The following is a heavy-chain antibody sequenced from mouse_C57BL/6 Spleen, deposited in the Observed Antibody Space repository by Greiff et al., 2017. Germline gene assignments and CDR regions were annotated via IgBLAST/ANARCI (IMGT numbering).Heavy chain of an antibody. CDR2: INPYNGGT. CDR1: GYTFTDYY. D-gene: IGHD2-12*01. V-gene: IGHV1-19*01. Sequence: EVKLVESGPVLVKPGASVKMSCKASGYTFTDYYLNWVKQSHGKSLEWIGVINPYNGGTSYNQKFKGKATLTVDKSSSTAYMELNSLTSEDSAVYYCARRSYYDAMDYWGQGTSVTVSS. CDR3: ARRSYYDAMDY. J-gene: IGHJ4*01.